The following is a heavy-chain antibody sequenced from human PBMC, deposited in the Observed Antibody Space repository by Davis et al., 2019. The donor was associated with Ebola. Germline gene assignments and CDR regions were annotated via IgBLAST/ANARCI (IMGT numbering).Heavy chain of an antibody. CDR3: ARGGFGERYYYYGMDV. D-gene: IGHD3-10*01. J-gene: IGHJ6*02. V-gene: IGHV1-3*01. Sequence: ASVKVSCKASGYTFTSYAMHWVRQAPGQRLEWMGWINAGNGNTKYSQKFQGRVTITRDTSASTAYMELSSLRSEDTAVYYCARGGFGERYYYYGMDVWGQGTTVTVSS. CDR1: GYTFTSYA. CDR2: INAGNGNT.